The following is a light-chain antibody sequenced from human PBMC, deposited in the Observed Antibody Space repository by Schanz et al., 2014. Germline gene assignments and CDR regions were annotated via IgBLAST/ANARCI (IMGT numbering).Light chain of an antibody. V-gene: IGLV1-51*01. CDR2: DNH. CDR1: SSNIGNNY. CDR3: QSFDSSLTGYV. Sequence: QSVLTQPPSVSAAPGQKVTISCSGSSSNIGNNYVSWYQQLPGTAPKLLIYDNHYRPSGIPDRFSGSKSGTSASLAITGLQAEDEADYYCQSFDSSLTGYVFGTGTKLTVL. J-gene: IGLJ1*01.